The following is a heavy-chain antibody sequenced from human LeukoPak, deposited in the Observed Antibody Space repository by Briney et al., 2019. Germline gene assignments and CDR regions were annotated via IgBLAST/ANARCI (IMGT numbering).Heavy chain of an antibody. J-gene: IGHJ4*02. CDR3: ASQSSMVRFDY. V-gene: IGHV4-34*01. Sequence: PSETLSLTCAVYGGSFSGYYWSWIRQPPGKGLEWIGEINHSGNTNYNPSLKSRVTISVDTSKNQFSLKLSSVTAADTAVYYCASQSSMVRFDYWGQGTLVTVSS. D-gene: IGHD3-10*01. CDR1: GGSFSGYY. CDR2: INHSGNT.